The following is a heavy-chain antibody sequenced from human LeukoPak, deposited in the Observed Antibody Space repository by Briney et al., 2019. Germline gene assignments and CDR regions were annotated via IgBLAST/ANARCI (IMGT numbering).Heavy chain of an antibody. CDR1: GFTFSNYS. D-gene: IGHD6-19*01. Sequence: GGSLRLSCAASGFTFSNYSMNWVRQAPGKGLEWVSSISNSSSYIYYADSVKGRFTISRDNAKNSLYLQMNSLRAEDTGVYYCARRVAVADNYFDYWGQGTLVTVSS. CDR2: ISNSSSYI. V-gene: IGHV3-21*01. CDR3: ARRVAVADNYFDY. J-gene: IGHJ4*02.